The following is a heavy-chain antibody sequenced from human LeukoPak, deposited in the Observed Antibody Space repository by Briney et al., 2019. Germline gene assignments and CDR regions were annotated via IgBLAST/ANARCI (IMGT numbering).Heavy chain of an antibody. D-gene: IGHD4-11*01. CDR3: ARSGVTTVLYLD. Sequence: SETLSLTCGVSGGSFNKYYWAWIRQPPGKGLEWIGEINRSGDTNYNPSLNSRVTISVDTSMNQFSLKLSSVIAADTAVYFCARSGVTTVLYLDWGQGTLVTVSS. CDR2: INRSGDT. CDR1: GGSFNKYY. V-gene: IGHV4-34*01. J-gene: IGHJ4*02.